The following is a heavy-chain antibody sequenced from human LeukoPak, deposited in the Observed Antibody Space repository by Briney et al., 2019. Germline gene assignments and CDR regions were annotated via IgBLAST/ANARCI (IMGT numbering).Heavy chain of an antibody. J-gene: IGHJ6*02. V-gene: IGHV4-4*07. CDR2: IYTSGST. D-gene: IGHD1-14*01. Sequence: NLSETLSLTCTVSGGSFSNYYWSWTRQPAGKGLEWIGRIYTSGSTNYNPSVKSRVTMSVDTSNNQFSLKLTSVTAADTAVYYCARQPPQYYGMDVWGQGTTVTVSS. CDR3: ARQPPQYYGMDV. CDR1: GGSFSNYY.